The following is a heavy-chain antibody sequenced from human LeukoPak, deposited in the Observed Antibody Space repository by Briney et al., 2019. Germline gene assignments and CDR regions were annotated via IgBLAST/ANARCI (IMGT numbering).Heavy chain of an antibody. CDR1: GYTFTGYY. Sequence: ASVKVSCMASGYTFTGYYMHWVRQAPGQGLEWMGWINPNSGGTNYAQKFQGRVTMTRDTSISTAYMELSRLRSDDTAVYYCARDTGSYSAFDIWGQGTMVTVSS. V-gene: IGHV1-2*02. J-gene: IGHJ3*02. CDR2: INPNSGGT. D-gene: IGHD1-26*01. CDR3: ARDTGSYSAFDI.